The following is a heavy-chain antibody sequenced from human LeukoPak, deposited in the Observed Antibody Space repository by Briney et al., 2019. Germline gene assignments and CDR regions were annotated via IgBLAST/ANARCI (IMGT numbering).Heavy chain of an antibody. CDR1: GVSISSNSYY. CDR2: MSYGGST. Sequence: SETLSLTCTVSGVSISSNSYYWGWIRQPPGKELEWVGSMSYGGSTYYNPSLKSRVTMSVDTSENQFSLKLTPVTAADTAVYHCARHPFAAHHRVDYWGQGTLVTVSS. CDR3: ARHPFAAHHRVDY. J-gene: IGHJ4*02. D-gene: IGHD6-6*01. V-gene: IGHV4-39*01.